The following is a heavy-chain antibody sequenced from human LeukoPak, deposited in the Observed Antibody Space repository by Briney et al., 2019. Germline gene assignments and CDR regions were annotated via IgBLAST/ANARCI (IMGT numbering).Heavy chain of an antibody. CDR3: ARDQEGFDY. CDR2: IYPRDGIT. CDR1: GYTFTSNY. Sequence: ASVKVSCKASGYTFTSNYIHWVRQAPGQGLEWMGMIYPRDGITSYAQKFQGRVTVTRDTSTSTVHMELSGLRSEDTAVYYCARDQEGFDYWGQGPLVTVSS. J-gene: IGHJ4*02. V-gene: IGHV1-46*01.